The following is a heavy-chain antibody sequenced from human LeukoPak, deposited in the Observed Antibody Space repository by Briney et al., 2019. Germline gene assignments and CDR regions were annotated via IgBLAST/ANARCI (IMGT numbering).Heavy chain of an antibody. Sequence: SETLSLTCTVSGGSISSSSYYWGWLRQPPGKGLECIGSIHYSRSTYYTPSLTSHVTISIDTSKNQSSRKLRSVSDADAAVYYCAGEGYYYYYMDGWGKGTTVTVSS. CDR1: GGSISSSSYY. CDR2: IHYSRST. J-gene: IGHJ6*03. CDR3: AGEGYYYYYMDG. V-gene: IGHV4-39*02.